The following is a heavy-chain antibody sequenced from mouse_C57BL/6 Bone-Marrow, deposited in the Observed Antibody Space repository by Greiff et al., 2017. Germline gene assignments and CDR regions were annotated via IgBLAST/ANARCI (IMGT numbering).Heavy chain of an antibody. V-gene: IGHV1-19*01. CDR1: GYTFTDYY. CDR3: ARFYYDYAFDY. Sequence: EVQLQESGPVLVKPGASVKMSCKASGYTFTDYYMNWVKQSHGKSLEWIGVINPYNGGTSYNQKFKGKATLTVDKSSSTAYMALNSLTSEDSAVYYCARFYYDYAFDYWGQGTTLTVSS. J-gene: IGHJ2*01. D-gene: IGHD2-4*01. CDR2: INPYNGGT.